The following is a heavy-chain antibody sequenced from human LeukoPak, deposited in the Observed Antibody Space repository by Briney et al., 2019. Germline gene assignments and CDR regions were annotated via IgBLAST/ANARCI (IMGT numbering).Heavy chain of an antibody. CDR2: IIPIFGTA. V-gene: IGHV1-69*13. CDR1: GGTFSSYA. D-gene: IGHD6-19*01. Sequence: GASVKVSCKASGGTFSSYAISWVRQAPGQGLEWMGGIIPIFGTANYAQKFQGRVTITADESTSTAYMELSSLRSEDTAVYYCARGRSSGYQMGDWGQGTLVTVSS. J-gene: IGHJ4*02. CDR3: ARGRSSGYQMGD.